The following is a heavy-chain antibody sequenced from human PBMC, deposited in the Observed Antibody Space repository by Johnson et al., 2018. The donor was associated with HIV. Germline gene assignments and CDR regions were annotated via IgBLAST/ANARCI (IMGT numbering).Heavy chain of an antibody. CDR1: GFIFSSYG. D-gene: IGHD1-26*01. CDR2: IRYDGSNK. V-gene: IGHV3-30*02. Sequence: QVQLVESGGGVVQPGRSRRLSCAASGFIFSSYGMHWVRQAPGKGLEWVAFIRYDGSNKYYAESVQGRFNISRDNSKNTVSLQMNSPRVEDTAVYYCARVRDGRENAFNIWGQGTMVTVS. J-gene: IGHJ3*02. CDR3: ARVRDGRENAFNI.